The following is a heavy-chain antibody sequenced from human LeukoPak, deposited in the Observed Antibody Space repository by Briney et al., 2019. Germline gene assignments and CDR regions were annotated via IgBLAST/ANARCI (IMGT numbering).Heavy chain of an antibody. V-gene: IGHV4-4*07. J-gene: IGHJ4*02. Sequence: SQTLSLTCTVSGGSISSYYWSWIRQPAGKGLEWLGRIYTSGSTNYNPSLKSRVTMSVDTSKNQFSLRLTSVTAADTAVYYCAKVTRGSSGCVDYWGQGTLVTVSS. CDR1: GGSISSYY. CDR3: AKVTRGSSGCVDY. D-gene: IGHD6-19*01. CDR2: IYTSGST.